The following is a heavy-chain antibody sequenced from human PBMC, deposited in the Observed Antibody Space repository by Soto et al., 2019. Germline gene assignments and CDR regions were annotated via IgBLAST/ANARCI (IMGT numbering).Heavy chain of an antibody. CDR2: IIPIFGTA. CDR1: GGTFSSYA. J-gene: IGHJ6*02. V-gene: IGHV1-69*13. Sequence: SVKVSCKASGGTFSSYAISWVRQAPGQGLEWMGGIIPIFGTANYAQKFQGRVTITADESTSTAYMEPSSLRSEDTAVYYCARVRVTIWSGYYRYYYYGMDVWGQGTTVTVSS. CDR3: ARVRVTIWSGYYRYYYYGMDV. D-gene: IGHD3-3*01.